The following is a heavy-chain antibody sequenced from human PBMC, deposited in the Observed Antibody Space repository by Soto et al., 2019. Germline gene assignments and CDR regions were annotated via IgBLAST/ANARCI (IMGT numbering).Heavy chain of an antibody. CDR2: IIPIFGTA. CDR1: GGTFSSYA. J-gene: IGHJ6*02. CDR3: ARDRMGGDTGLYYYYGMDV. Sequence: QVQLVQSGAEVKKPGSSVKVSCKASGGTFSSYAISWVRQAPGQGLEWMGGIIPIFGTANYAQKFQGRVTITADESTSTAYMELSSLRSEDTAVYYWARDRMGGDTGLYYYYGMDVWGQGTTVTVSS. V-gene: IGHV1-69*01. D-gene: IGHD2-21*02.